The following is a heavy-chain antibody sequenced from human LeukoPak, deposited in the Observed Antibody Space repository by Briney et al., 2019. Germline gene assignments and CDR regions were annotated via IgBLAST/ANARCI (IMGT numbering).Heavy chain of an antibody. CDR1: GYSFTSYW. CDR3: ARLSLGDYGDYAYNY. J-gene: IGHJ4*02. CDR2: IYPGDSDT. V-gene: IGHV5-51*01. Sequence: GESLKISCKGSGYSFTSYWIGWVRQMPGKGLEWKGIIYPGDSDTRYSPSFQGQVTISADKSISTAYLQWSSLKASDTAMYYCARLSLGDYGDYAYNYWGQGTLVTVSS. D-gene: IGHD4-17*01.